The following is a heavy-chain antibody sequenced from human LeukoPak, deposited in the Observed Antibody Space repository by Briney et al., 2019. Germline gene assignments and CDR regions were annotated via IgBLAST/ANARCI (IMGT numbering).Heavy chain of an antibody. V-gene: IGHV3-30*01. J-gene: IGHJ4*02. D-gene: IGHD6-6*01. CDR1: GFTFSSYA. Sequence: PGRSLRLSCAASGFTFSSYAKHWVRQAPGKGLEWVAVISYDGSNKYYADSVKGRFTISRDNSKNTLYLQMNSLRAEDTAVYYCARGLEQLAYFDFWGQGTLVTVSS. CDR2: ISYDGSNK. CDR3: ARGLEQLAYFDF.